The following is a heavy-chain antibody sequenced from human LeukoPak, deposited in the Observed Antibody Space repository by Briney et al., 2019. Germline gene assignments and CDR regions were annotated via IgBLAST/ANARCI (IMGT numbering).Heavy chain of an antibody. CDR1: GGSISSGDYY. CDR3: ARRGSWGSYWYFDL. J-gene: IGHJ2*01. Sequence: PSQTQSLTCTVSGGSISSGDYYWSWIRQPPGKGLEWIGYIYYSGSTNYNPSLKSRVTISVDTSKNQFSLKLSSVTAADTAVYYCARRGSWGSYWYFDLWGRGTLVTVSS. CDR2: IYYSGST. V-gene: IGHV4-30-4*01. D-gene: IGHD7-27*01.